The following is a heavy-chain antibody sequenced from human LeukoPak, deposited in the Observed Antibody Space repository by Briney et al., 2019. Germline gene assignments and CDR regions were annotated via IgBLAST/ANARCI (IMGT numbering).Heavy chain of an antibody. J-gene: IGHJ3*02. D-gene: IGHD3-22*01. CDR1: GYTFTSYG. CDR2: ISAYNGNT. CDR3: ARRYYDSSGYYGAFDI. Sequence: ASVKVSCKASGYTFTSYGISWVRQAPGQGLEWMGWISAYNGNTNYAQKLQGRVTMTTDTSTSTAYMELRSLRSDDTAVYYCARRYYDSSGYYGAFDIWGQGTVVTVSS. V-gene: IGHV1-18*01.